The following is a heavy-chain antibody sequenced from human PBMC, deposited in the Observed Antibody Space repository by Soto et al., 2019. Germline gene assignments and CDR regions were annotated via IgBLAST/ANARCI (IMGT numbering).Heavy chain of an antibody. CDR3: ARSTVAAGNRWFDP. V-gene: IGHV2-70*04. J-gene: IGHJ5*02. Sequence: SAPTLVTPAQTPPLSCPFSGFSPRTSGLRVSWIRQPPGKALKWLARIAWDDDKLSSTSLKTRLTISQDTSKHQVVLTMTNMDPVDTATYYCARSTVAAGNRWFDPWGQGTLVTVSS. D-gene: IGHD6-13*01. CDR1: GFSPRTSGLR. CDR2: IAWDDDK.